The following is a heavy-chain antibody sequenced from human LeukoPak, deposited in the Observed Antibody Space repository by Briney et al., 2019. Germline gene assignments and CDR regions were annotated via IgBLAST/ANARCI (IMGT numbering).Heavy chain of an antibody. D-gene: IGHD4-17*01. V-gene: IGHV4-38-2*01. J-gene: IGHJ6*03. CDR2: IYHSGST. Sequence: PSETLSLTCAVSGYSISSGYYWGWIRQPPGKGLEWIGSIYHSGSTYYNPSLKSRVTISVDTSKNQFSLKLSSVTAADTAVYYCARQMTTVTKYYYYYMDVWGKGTTVTVSS. CDR1: GYSISSGYY. CDR3: ARQMTTVTKYYYYYMDV.